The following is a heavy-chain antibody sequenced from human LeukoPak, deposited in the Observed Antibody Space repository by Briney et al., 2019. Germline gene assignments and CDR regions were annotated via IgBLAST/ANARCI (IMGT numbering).Heavy chain of an antibody. CDR1: GGSISSYY. CDR2: IYYSGST. Sequence: SETLSLTCTVSGGSISSYYWSWIRQPPGKGLEWIGYIYYSGSTNYNPSLKSRVTISVDTSKNQFSLKLSSVTAADTAVYYCARVGYYYDSSGYYSNFHFDYWGQGTLVTVSS. V-gene: IGHV4-59*01. CDR3: ARVGYYYDSSGYYSNFHFDY. J-gene: IGHJ4*02. D-gene: IGHD3-22*01.